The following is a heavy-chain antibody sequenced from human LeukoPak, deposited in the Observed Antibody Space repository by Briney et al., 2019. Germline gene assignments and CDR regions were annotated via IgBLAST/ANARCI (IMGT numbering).Heavy chain of an antibody. CDR2: ISGSGGST. CDR1: GFTFSSYA. Sequence: QSGGSLRLSCAASGFTFSSYAMSWVRQAPGKGLEWVSAISGSGGSTYYADSVKGRFTISRDNSKNTLYLQMNSLRAEDTAVYYCAKDSSPYYYYYGMDVWGQGTTVTVSS. D-gene: IGHD2-2*01. J-gene: IGHJ6*02. V-gene: IGHV3-23*01. CDR3: AKDSSPYYYYYGMDV.